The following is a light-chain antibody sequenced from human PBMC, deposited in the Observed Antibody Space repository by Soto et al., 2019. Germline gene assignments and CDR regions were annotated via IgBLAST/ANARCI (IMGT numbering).Light chain of an antibody. CDR1: GSNVGNHY. CDR3: GAWDDGLSAYV. Sequence: LTQPPSVSAAPGQKVPISCAGSGSNVGNHYVSWYQQLPGTAPKLLIYDDNKRPSGIPDRFSGSKSATSATLGITGLQTGDEADYYCGAWDDGLSAYVFGPGTKLTVL. J-gene: IGLJ1*01. V-gene: IGLV1-51*01. CDR2: DDN.